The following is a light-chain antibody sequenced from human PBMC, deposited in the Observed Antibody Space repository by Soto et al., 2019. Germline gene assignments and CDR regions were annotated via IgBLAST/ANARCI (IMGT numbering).Light chain of an antibody. V-gene: IGKV3-20*01. Sequence: EIVVTQSPGGLSCSPGERSTLSCRASETVAGSYLAWYQQKPGQAPRLLIHGASTRATGIADRFSGSGSGTDFTLTISRLEPEDFAVYYCQLYGTSPKTFGQGTKVDIK. CDR2: GAS. CDR3: QLYGTSPKT. J-gene: IGKJ1*01. CDR1: ETVAGSY.